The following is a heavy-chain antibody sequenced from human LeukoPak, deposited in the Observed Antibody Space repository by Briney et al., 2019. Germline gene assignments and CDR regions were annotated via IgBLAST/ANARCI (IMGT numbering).Heavy chain of an antibody. V-gene: IGHV4-38-2*02. CDR2: ISHSGST. Sequence: SETLSLTCTVSHYSITSGHYWGWLRQPPGKGLEWIGSISHSGSTDYNPSLKSRVTISVDTSKNQFSLKLSSVTAADTAVYYCARVRGWLQLGSYYFDYWGQGTLVTVSS. CDR3: ARVRGWLQLGSYYFDY. CDR1: HYSITSGHY. J-gene: IGHJ4*02. D-gene: IGHD5-24*01.